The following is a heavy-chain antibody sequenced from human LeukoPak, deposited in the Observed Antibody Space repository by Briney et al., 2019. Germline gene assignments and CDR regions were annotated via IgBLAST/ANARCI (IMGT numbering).Heavy chain of an antibody. J-gene: IGHJ5*02. V-gene: IGHV1-2*02. CDR1: GYTFTGYY. D-gene: IGHD6-13*01. Sequence: ASVKVSCKASGYTFTGYYMHWVRQAPGQGLEWMGWINPNSGGTNYAQKFQGRVTMTRDTSISTAYMELRSLRSDDTAVYYCARSGEGIAAAGHNWFDPWGQGTLVTVSS. CDR3: ARSGEGIAAAGHNWFDP. CDR2: INPNSGGT.